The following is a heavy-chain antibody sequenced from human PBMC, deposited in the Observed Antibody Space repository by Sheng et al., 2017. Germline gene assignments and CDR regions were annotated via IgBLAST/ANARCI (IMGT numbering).Heavy chain of an antibody. J-gene: IGHJ4*02. CDR1: GFTFSSYA. CDR3: AKRSHLSLSPNFGSGNFNKYYFDS. V-gene: IGHV3-23*01. CDR2: ITDDGGRT. Sequence: EVQLLESGGGLVQPGGSLRLSCAASGFTFSSYAMSWVRQAPGKGLEWVSSITDDGGRTYYADSVKGRFTISRDNSKNTLHLQVISLRAEDTAVYFCAKRSHLSLSPNFGSGNFNKYYFDSWGQGTLVTVSS. D-gene: IGHD3-10*01.